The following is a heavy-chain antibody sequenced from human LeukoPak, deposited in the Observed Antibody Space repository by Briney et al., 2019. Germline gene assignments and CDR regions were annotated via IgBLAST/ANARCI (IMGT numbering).Heavy chain of an antibody. CDR2: ISGSGGST. D-gene: IGHD2-21*02. CDR1: GFTFSSYA. V-gene: IGHV3-23*01. CDR3: AKTYSAYCGGDCYSDY. J-gene: IGHJ4*02. Sequence: PGGSLRLSCAASGFTFSSYAMSWVRQAPGKGLEWVSAISGSGGSTYYADSVEGRFTISRDNSKNTLYLQMNSLRAEDTAVYYCAKTYSAYCGGDCYSDYWGQGTLVTVSS.